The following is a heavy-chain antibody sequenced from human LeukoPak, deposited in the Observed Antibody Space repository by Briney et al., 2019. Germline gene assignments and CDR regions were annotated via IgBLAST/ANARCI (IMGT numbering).Heavy chain of an antibody. CDR1: GYTFTGYY. J-gene: IGHJ4*02. Sequence: ASVKVSCKASGYTFTGYYMHWVRQAPGQGLEWMGWINPNSGGTNYAQKFQGRVTMTRDTSISTAYMEPSRLRSDDTAVYYCARVPRYCSSTSCHFDYWGQGTLVTVSS. CDR2: INPNSGGT. CDR3: ARVPRYCSSTSCHFDY. V-gene: IGHV1-2*02. D-gene: IGHD2-2*01.